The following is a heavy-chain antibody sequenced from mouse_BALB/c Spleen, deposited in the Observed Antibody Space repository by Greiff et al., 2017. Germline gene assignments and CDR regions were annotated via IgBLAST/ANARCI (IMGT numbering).Heavy chain of an antibody. D-gene: IGHD3-1*01. CDR2: ISDGGSYT. J-gene: IGHJ3*01. CDR3: ATARATSY. V-gene: IGHV5-4*02. Sequence: EVKLMESGGGLVKPGGFLKLSCAASGFTFSDYYMYWVRQTPEKRLEWVATISDGGSYTYYPDSVKGRFTISGDNAKNNLYLQMSSLKSEDTAMYYCATARATSYWGQGTLVTVSA. CDR1: GFTFSDYY.